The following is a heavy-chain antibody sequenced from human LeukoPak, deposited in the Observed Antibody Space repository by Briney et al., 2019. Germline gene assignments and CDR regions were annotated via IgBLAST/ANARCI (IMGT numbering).Heavy chain of an antibody. V-gene: IGHV4-38-2*02. CDR1: GYSISSGYY. CDR2: IYYSGST. CDR3: ARGGYYGSGNDFRFDP. J-gene: IGHJ5*02. D-gene: IGHD3-10*01. Sequence: SETLSLTCTVSGYSISSGYYWGWIRQPPGKGLEWIGYIYYSGSTNYKPSLKSRVTISVDTSKNQFSLKLGSVTAADTAVYYCARGGYYGSGNDFRFDPWGQGTLVTVSS.